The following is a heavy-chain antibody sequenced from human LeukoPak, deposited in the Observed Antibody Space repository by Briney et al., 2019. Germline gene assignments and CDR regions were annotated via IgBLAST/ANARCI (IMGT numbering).Heavy chain of an antibody. Sequence: GGSLRLSCAASGFTFSSYAMHWVRQAPGKGLEWVAVISYDGSNKYYADSVKGRFTISRDNAKNSLYLQMNSLRAEDTAVYYCAIGGAIDAPHWGQGTLVTVSS. V-gene: IGHV3-30-3*01. J-gene: IGHJ4*02. CDR3: AIGGAIDAPH. CDR2: ISYDGSNK. CDR1: GFTFSSYA. D-gene: IGHD3-3*01.